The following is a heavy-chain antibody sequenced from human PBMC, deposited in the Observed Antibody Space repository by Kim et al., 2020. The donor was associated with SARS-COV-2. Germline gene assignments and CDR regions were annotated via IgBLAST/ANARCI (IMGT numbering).Heavy chain of an antibody. CDR2: IYYSGST. CDR3: AGSNYCSSTSCMAAFDI. J-gene: IGHJ3*02. Sequence: SETLSLTCTVSGGSISSSSYYWGWIRQPPGKGLEWIGSIYYSGSTYYNPSLKSRVTISVDTSKNQFSLKLSSVTAADTAVYYCAGSNYCSSTSCMAAFDIWGQGTMVTVSS. V-gene: IGHV4-39*01. CDR1: GGSISSSSYY. D-gene: IGHD2-2*01.